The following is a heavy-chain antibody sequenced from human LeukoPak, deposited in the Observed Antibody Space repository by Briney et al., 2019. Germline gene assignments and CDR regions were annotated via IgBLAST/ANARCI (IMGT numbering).Heavy chain of an antibody. V-gene: IGHV4-34*01. J-gene: IGHJ3*02. CDR3: ARGGGDWNDAYQNAFDI. Sequence: KPSETLSLTCAVYGGSFSGYYWSWIRQPPGKGLEWIGEINHSGSTNYNPSLKSRVTISVDTSKNQYSLKLSSVTAADTAVYYCARGGGDWNDAYQNAFDIWDQGTMGTVSS. D-gene: IGHD1-1*01. CDR1: GGSFSGYY. CDR2: INHSGST.